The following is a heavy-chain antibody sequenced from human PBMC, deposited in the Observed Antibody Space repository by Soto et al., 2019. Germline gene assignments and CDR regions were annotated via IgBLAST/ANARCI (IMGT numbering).Heavy chain of an antibody. V-gene: IGHV3-23*01. CDR1: GFTFSSYA. J-gene: IGHJ6*02. Sequence: EVQLLESGGGLVQPGGSLRLSCAASGFTFSSYAMSWGRQAPGKGLEWVSAISGSGGSTYYADSVKGRFTISRDNSENTLYLQMNSLRAEDTAVYYCAKDQNAGYDFWSGLSGMDVWGQGTTVTVSS. CDR3: AKDQNAGYDFWSGLSGMDV. D-gene: IGHD3-3*01. CDR2: ISGSGGST.